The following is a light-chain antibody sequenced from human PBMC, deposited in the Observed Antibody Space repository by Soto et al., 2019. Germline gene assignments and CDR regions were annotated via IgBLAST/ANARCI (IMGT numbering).Light chain of an antibody. CDR2: RAS. CDR1: SSNIGSNY. Sequence: QSVLTQPPSASGTPRQRVTISCSGSSSNIGSNYVYWYQQVPGTAPRLLMYRASQRPSGVPDRFSGSKSGTSASLAISGLRSEDEADYYCAAWDDTLNGLVFGGGTKVTVL. J-gene: IGLJ2*01. V-gene: IGLV1-47*01. CDR3: AAWDDTLNGLV.